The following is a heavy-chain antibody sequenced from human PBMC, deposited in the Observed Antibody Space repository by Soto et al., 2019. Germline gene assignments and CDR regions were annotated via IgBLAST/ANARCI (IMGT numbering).Heavy chain of an antibody. Sequence: SETLSLTCAVSGGSITSANWWTWVRQPPGGGLEWIGEISHSGITNYKASHKSRVTMSVDKTKNDVSLKLTSVTAADTAVYYCARVLRGWFDPWGKGTPVTVS. J-gene: IGHJ5*02. CDR2: ISHSGIT. V-gene: IGHV4-4*02. CDR1: GGSITSANW. CDR3: ARVLRGWFDP.